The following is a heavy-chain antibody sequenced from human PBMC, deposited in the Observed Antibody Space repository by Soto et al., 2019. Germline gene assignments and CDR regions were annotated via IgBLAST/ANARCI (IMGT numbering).Heavy chain of an antibody. J-gene: IGHJ4*02. Sequence: GGSLRLCCAASGFTFSSYGMHWARQAPGEGLEWVAVISYDGNRKYYADSVKGRFTISRDFSKNTVDLHMNSLRVEDTAVYYCARVYCSGGSRYHLDYWGQGTLVTVSS. CDR2: ISYDGNRK. D-gene: IGHD2-15*01. V-gene: IGHV3-30*03. CDR3: ARVYCSGGSRYHLDY. CDR1: GFTFSSYG.